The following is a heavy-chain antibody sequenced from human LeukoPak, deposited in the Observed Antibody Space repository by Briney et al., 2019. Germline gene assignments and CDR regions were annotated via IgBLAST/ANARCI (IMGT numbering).Heavy chain of an antibody. D-gene: IGHD4-17*01. CDR1: GFTFDDYA. CDR2: ISGDGGST. J-gene: IGHJ4*02. CDR3: AKVGYGDYGGGFLDY. V-gene: IGHV3-43*02. Sequence: PGGSLRLSCAASGFTFDDYAMHWVRHAPGKCLEWVSLISGDGGSTYYAYSVKGRFTISRDNSKNSLYLQMNSLRTEDTALYYCAKVGYGDYGGGFLDYWGQGTLVTVSS.